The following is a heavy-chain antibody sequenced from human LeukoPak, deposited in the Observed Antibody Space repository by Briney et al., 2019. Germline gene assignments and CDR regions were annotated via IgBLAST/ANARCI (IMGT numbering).Heavy chain of an antibody. CDR1: GFTFSDYY. D-gene: IGHD3-3*01. J-gene: IGHJ5*02. CDR2: ISSSGSTI. Sequence: PGGSLRLSCAASGFTFSDYYMSWIRQAPGKGLEWVSYISSSGSTIYYADSVKGRFTISRDNAKNSLYLQMNSLRAGDTAVYYCARITSGDFWSGLGWFDPWGQGTLVTVSS. CDR3: ARITSGDFWSGLGWFDP. V-gene: IGHV3-11*04.